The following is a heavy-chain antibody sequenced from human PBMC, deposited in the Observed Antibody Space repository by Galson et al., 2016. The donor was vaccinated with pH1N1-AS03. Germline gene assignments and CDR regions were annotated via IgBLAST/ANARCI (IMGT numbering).Heavy chain of an antibody. CDR2: IIPIFGTP. CDR1: GGTFSSFA. V-gene: IGHV1-69*06. CDR3: ARPRGWSGHDAFDI. J-gene: IGHJ3*02. Sequence: SVKVSCKASGGTFSSFAISWVRQAPGQGLEWMGGIIPIFGTPNYAQKFQGRVTITADKSTFTAYMELSSLRSEDTAVCYCARPRGWSGHDAFDIWGQGTMVTVSS. D-gene: IGHD3-3*01.